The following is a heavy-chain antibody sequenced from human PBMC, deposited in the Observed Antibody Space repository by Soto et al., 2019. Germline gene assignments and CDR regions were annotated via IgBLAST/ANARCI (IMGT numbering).Heavy chain of an antibody. CDR3: AAGVTTFDY. V-gene: IGHV1-24*01. Sequence: GASVKVSCKVSGNTLSGLPMHWVRQAPGKGLEWMGSLDYEEGERNFAHRFQGRVTVTEDTSTDTAYMDLSSPKSEDTAVYYCAAGVTTFDYWGQGTLVTVSS. D-gene: IGHD4-17*01. CDR2: LDYEEGER. J-gene: IGHJ4*02. CDR1: GNTLSGLP.